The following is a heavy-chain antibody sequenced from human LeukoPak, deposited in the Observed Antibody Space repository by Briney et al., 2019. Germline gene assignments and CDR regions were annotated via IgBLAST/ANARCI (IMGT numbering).Heavy chain of an antibody. V-gene: IGHV4-34*01. J-gene: IGHJ4*02. Sequence: SETLSLTCAVYGGSISGYYWSWIRQPPGKGLEWIGEINHSGSTNYNPSLKSRVTISVDTSKNQFSLKLSSVTAADTAVYYCAAGGIITGTTSSWGQGTLVTVSS. CDR3: AAGGIITGTTSS. D-gene: IGHD1-20*01. CDR2: INHSGST. CDR1: GGSISGYY.